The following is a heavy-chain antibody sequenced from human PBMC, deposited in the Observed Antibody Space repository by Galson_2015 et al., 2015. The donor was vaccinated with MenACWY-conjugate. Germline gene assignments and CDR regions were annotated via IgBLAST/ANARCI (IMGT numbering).Heavy chain of an antibody. V-gene: IGHV3-30*02. D-gene: IGHD6-19*01. J-gene: IGHJ4*02. Sequence: ALILSYAAAGVMLSGSYMQWVGQAAGTGLEWVALGQPDGSYESYTDSLKGRFTISRDISKSMVYLQMNSLRTEDSGLYYCAGNNGWLTVHWGQGTLVPVSS. CDR3: AGNNGWLTVH. CDR1: GVMLSGSY. CDR2: GQPDGSYE.